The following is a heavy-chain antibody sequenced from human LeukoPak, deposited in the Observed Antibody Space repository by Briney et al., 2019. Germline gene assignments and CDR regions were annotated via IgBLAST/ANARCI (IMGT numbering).Heavy chain of an antibody. CDR3: ARDGDYGTGSYYRGCIDS. D-gene: IGHD3-10*01. Sequence: SSVTVSCKTSGYSFTAFYIHWVRQAPGQGLEWMGWIHPRRGDTNYAQKFQGRVTMTRDTSISTAYLDLSSLRSDDTAVYYCARDGDYGTGSYYRGCIDSWGQGTPVTVSP. J-gene: IGHJ4*02. CDR1: GYSFTAFY. CDR2: IHPRRGDT. V-gene: IGHV1-2*02.